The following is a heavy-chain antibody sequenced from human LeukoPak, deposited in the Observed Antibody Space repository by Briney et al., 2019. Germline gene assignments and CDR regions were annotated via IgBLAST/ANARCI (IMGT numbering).Heavy chain of an antibody. J-gene: IGHJ4*02. CDR2: ISYDGSNK. Sequence: AGGSLRLSCAASGFTFSSYAMHWVRQAPGKGLEWVAVISYDGSNKYYADSVKGRFTISRDNSKNTLYLQMNSLRAEDTAVYYCARKGYFDYWGQGTLVTVSS. CDR1: GFTFSSYA. V-gene: IGHV3-30-3*01. CDR3: ARKGYFDY.